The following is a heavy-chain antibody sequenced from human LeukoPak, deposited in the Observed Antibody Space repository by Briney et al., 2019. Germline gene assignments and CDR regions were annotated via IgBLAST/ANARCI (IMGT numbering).Heavy chain of an antibody. CDR2: IYYSGST. CDR3: ARGSNSLYDFWSDNWFDP. CDR1: GGSISSGDYY. V-gene: IGHV4-39*01. Sequence: SETLSLTCTVSGGSISSGDYYWGWIRQPPGKGLEWIGSIYYSGSTYYNPSLKSRVTISVDTSKNQFSLKLSSVTAADTAVYYCARGSNSLYDFWSDNWFDPWGQGTLVTVSS. D-gene: IGHD3-3*01. J-gene: IGHJ5*02.